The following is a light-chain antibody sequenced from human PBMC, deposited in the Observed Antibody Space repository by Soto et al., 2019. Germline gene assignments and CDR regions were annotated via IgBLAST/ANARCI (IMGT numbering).Light chain of an antibody. CDR1: SSDVGSYDY. V-gene: IGLV2-8*01. J-gene: IGLJ3*02. Sequence: QSALIQPPSVSGSPGQSVTISCTGTSSDVGSYDYVSWYQQHPGTVPKPMIYNVNTQPSGVPDRFSGSKSGNTASLTVSGLQTEDEADYYCTAFAGRNKLLFGGGTKVTVL. CDR2: NVN. CDR3: TAFAGRNKLL.